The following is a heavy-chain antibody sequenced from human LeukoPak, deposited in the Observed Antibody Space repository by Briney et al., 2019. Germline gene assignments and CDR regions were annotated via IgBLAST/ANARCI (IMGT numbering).Heavy chain of an antibody. Sequence: GGSLRLSCITSGFNVSTYGMHWVRQAPGKGLEWVAHIWYDGNKKNYAESVKGRFTISRDNSKNTLYLQMNSLRAEDTAVYYCAKAFSRIQLWLPEYSYFDYWGQGTLVTVSS. J-gene: IGHJ4*02. D-gene: IGHD5-18*01. V-gene: IGHV3-33*06. CDR3: AKAFSRIQLWLPEYSYFDY. CDR2: IWYDGNKK. CDR1: GFNVSTYG.